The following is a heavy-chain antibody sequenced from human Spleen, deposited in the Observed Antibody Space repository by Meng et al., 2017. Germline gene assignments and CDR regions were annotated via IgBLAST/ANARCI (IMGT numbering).Heavy chain of an antibody. CDR3: ARDLIDVYSGYDYFDY. V-gene: IGHV3-7*01. D-gene: IGHD5-12*01. CDR2: IKQDEGEK. CDR1: GFTFNNYW. Sequence: GGSLRLSCIASGFTFNNYWMSWVRQAPGKGLEWVANIKQDEGEKYYVDSVKGRFTISRDNAKNSLYLQMNSLRAEDTAVYYCARDLIDVYSGYDYFDYWGQGTLVTVSS. J-gene: IGHJ4*02.